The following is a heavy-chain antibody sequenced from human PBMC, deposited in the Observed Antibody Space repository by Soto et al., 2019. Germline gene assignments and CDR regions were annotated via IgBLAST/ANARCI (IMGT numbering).Heavy chain of an antibody. D-gene: IGHD3-10*01. V-gene: IGHV4-34*01. CDR3: ARATCFDYQLDY. J-gene: IGHJ4*02. Sequence: QVQLQQWGAGLLKPSETLSLTCAVYGGSFSGYYWSWIRQPPGKGLEWIGEINHSGSTYYNPSLKSRVTISVDTSKNQFSLKLSSVTAADTAVYYCARATCFDYQLDYWGQGTLVTVSS. CDR2: INHSGST. CDR1: GGSFSGYY.